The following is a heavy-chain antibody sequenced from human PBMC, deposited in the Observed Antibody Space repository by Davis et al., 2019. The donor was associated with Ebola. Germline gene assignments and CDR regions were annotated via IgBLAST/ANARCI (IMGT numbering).Heavy chain of an antibody. Sequence: PGGSLRLSCAASGFTFSDYYMSWIRQAPGKGLEWVSYISSSSSYTNYADSVKGRFTISRDNAKNSLYLQMNSLRAEDTAVYYCARDYRDDGVVLVPAAMGTWGQGTLVTVSS. CDR2: ISSSSSYT. CDR3: ARDYRDDGVVLVPAAMGT. D-gene: IGHD2-2*01. V-gene: IGHV3-11*06. J-gene: IGHJ5*02. CDR1: GFTFSDYY.